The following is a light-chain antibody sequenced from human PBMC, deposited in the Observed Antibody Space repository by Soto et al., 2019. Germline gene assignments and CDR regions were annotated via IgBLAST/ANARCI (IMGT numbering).Light chain of an antibody. CDR2: GNS. J-gene: IGLJ1*01. V-gene: IGLV1-40*01. Sequence: QSVLTQPPSVSGAPGQRVTISCTGSSSNIGAGYDVHWYQQLPGTAPKLLIYGNSNRPSGVPDLFSGSKSGTSASLAITGLQAEEEADYYCQSYDSSLSATVFGTGTKLTVL. CDR3: QSYDSSLSATV. CDR1: SSNIGAGYD.